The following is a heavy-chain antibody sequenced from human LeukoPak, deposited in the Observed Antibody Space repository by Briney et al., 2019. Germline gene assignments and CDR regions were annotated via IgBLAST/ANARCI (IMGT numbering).Heavy chain of an antibody. CDR3: ARGRRWGDYFLFGLHADVGAFDI. CDR2: INPNSGGT. V-gene: IGHV1-2*02. D-gene: IGHD2/OR15-2a*01. Sequence: ASVKVSCKASGYTFTGYYMHWVRQAPGQGLEWVGWINPNSGGTNYAQKFQGRVTMTRDTSISTAYMELSRLRSDDTAVYYCARGRRWGDYFLFGLHADVGAFDIWGQGTMVTVSS. J-gene: IGHJ3*02. CDR1: GYTFTGYY.